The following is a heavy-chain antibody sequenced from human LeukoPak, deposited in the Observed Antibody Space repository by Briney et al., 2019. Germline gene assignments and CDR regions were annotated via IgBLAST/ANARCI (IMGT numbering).Heavy chain of an antibody. J-gene: IGHJ4*02. CDR1: GFTVSGNY. CDR2: IYSGGST. V-gene: IGHV3-53*01. D-gene: IGHD6-19*01. Sequence: GGSLRLSCAASGFTVSGNYMSWVRQAPGKGLEWVSIIYSGGSTFCADSVKGRFTISRDNSKNTLYLHMSSLRAEDTAVYYCASIAVAGIWGQGTLVTVSS. CDR3: ASIAVAGI.